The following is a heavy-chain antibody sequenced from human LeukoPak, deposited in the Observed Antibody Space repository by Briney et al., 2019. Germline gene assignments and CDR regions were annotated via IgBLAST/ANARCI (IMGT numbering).Heavy chain of an antibody. CDR2: IIPIFGTA. CDR3: ARHSGQWLGRDVLDY. Sequence: SVKVSCKASGGTFSSYAISWVRRAPGQGLEWMGGIIPIFGTANYAQKFQGRVTITADESTSTAYMELSSLRSEDTAVYYCARHSGQWLGRDVLDYWGQGTLVTVSS. D-gene: IGHD6-19*01. CDR1: GGTFSSYA. V-gene: IGHV1-69*01. J-gene: IGHJ4*02.